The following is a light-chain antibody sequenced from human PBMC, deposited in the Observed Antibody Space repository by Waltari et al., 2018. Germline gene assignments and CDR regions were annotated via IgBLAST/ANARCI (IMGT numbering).Light chain of an antibody. CDR1: QSISIY. Sequence: DIQVTQSPSSLSASVGDRVTITCRASQSISIYLNWYQQKPGKAPKLLISAASSLQGGVPSRFSGSGSGTDFTLTISSLQAEDVAGYYCQQYYIPPLTFGQGTRLEIK. J-gene: IGKJ5*01. V-gene: IGKV1-39*01. CDR3: QQYYIPPLT. CDR2: AAS.